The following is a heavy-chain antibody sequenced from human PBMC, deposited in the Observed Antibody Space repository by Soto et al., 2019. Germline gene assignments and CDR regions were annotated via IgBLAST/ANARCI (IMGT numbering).Heavy chain of an antibody. J-gene: IGHJ4*02. CDR2: ITASNGIT. Sequence: ASVKVSCKAPGAPFTSYTISWVRQAPGQRLEWMGRITASNGITNYSQKFQGRVTITRDTSASTAYMELSSLRSEDTAVYYCARRVYDHIDYWGQGTLVTVSS. CDR3: ARRVYDHIDY. CDR1: GAPFTSYT. V-gene: IGHV1-3*01. D-gene: IGHD3-16*01.